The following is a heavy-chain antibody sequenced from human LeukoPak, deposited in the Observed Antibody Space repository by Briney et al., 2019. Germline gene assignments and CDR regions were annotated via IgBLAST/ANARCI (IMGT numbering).Heavy chain of an antibody. CDR2: TIPIFGTA. J-gene: IGHJ4*02. V-gene: IGHV1-69*13. CDR1: GGTFSSYA. CDR3: ARGDLCSCYSYYFDY. D-gene: IGHD3-3*01. Sequence: SVKVSCKASGGTFSSYAISWVRQAPGQGLECMGGTIPIFGTANYAQKFQGRVTITADESTSTAYMELSSLRSEDTAVYYCARGDLCSCYSYYFDYWGQRSLVTVSS.